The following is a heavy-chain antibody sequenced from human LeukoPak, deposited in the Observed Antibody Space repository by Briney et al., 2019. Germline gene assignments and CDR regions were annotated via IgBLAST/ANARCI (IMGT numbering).Heavy chain of an antibody. Sequence: SETLSLTCSASGGSISDYYWSWIRQPPGKGLEWIGEISHSGSTNYNPSLESRVTISVDTSKNQFSLKLTSVTAADTAVYYCARGRFTFYYEDWGQGTLVTVSS. CDR3: ARGRFTFYYED. CDR2: ISHSGST. J-gene: IGHJ4*02. D-gene: IGHD3-22*01. CDR1: GGSISDYY. V-gene: IGHV4-34*01.